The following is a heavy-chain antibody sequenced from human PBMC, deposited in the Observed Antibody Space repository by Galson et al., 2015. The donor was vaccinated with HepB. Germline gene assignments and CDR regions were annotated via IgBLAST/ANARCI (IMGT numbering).Heavy chain of an antibody. Sequence: SLRLSCAASGFTFSSYGMHWVRQAPGKGLEWVAVIWYDGSNKYYADSVKGRFTISRDNSKNTLYLQMNSLRAEDTAVYYCAREFGYDIVTADWGYFDYWGQGTLVTVAS. CDR2: IWYDGSNK. D-gene: IGHD3-9*01. CDR3: AREFGYDIVTADWGYFDY. V-gene: IGHV3-33*01. J-gene: IGHJ4*02. CDR1: GFTFSSYG.